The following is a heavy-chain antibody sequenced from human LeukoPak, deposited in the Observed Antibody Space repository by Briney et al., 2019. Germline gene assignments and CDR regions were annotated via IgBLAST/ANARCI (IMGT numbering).Heavy chain of an antibody. V-gene: IGHV4-34*01. D-gene: IGHD3-10*01. J-gene: IGHJ4*02. CDR2: INHSGST. Sequence: PSETLSLTCAVYGGSFSGYCWSWIRRPPGKGLEWIGEINHSGSTNYNPSLKSRVTISVDTSKNQFSLKLSSVTAADTAVYYCASYGDGSGSFDYWGQGTLVTVSS. CDR1: GGSFSGYC. CDR3: ASYGDGSGSFDY.